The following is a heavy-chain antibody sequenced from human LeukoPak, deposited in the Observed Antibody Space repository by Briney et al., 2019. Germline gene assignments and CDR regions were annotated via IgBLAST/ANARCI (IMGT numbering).Heavy chain of an antibody. J-gene: IGHJ5*02. CDR2: ISAYNGNT. CDR1: GYTFTSYG. Sequence: ASVKVSCKASGYTFTSYGISWVRQAPGQGLEWMGWISAYNGNTNYAQKLQGRVTMTTDTSTSTAYMELRSLRSDDTAVYYCARGYYDSSGYFGHNWFDPWGQGTLVTVSS. CDR3: ARGYYDSSGYFGHNWFDP. V-gene: IGHV1-18*01. D-gene: IGHD3-22*01.